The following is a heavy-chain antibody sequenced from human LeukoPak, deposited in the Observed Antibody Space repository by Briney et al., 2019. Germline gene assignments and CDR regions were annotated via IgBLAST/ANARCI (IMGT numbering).Heavy chain of an antibody. CDR1: GFTFSSYS. D-gene: IGHD3-22*01. CDR3: ASFGYYERFY. CDR2: ISSSSSCI. Sequence: GGSLRLSCAASGFTFSSYSMNWVRQAPGKGLEWVSSISSSSSCIYYADSVKGRFTISRDNAKNSLYLQMNSLRAEDTAVYYCASFGYYERFYWGQGTLVTVSS. J-gene: IGHJ4*02. V-gene: IGHV3-21*01.